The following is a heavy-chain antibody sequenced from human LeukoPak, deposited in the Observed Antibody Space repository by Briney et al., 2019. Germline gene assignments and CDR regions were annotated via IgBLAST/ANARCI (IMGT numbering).Heavy chain of an antibody. J-gene: IGHJ5*02. CDR3: ARGGIVGARGRFDP. D-gene: IGHD1-26*01. CDR1: GDSISTSSYY. CDR2: IYYSGST. V-gene: IGHV4-39*01. Sequence: SETLSLTCSVSGDSISTSSYYWGWIRQPPGKGLEWIGTIYYSGSTYYNPSLTTRVTISVDTSKNQFSLKLSSVTAADTAVYYCARGGIVGARGRFDPWGQGTLVTVSS.